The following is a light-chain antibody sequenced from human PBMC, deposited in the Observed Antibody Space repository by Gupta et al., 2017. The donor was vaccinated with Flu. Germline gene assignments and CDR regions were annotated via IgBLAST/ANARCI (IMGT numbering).Light chain of an antibody. CDR3: QQRDNWPQT. CDR2: DAS. CDR1: QSVGTY. V-gene: IGKV3-11*01. J-gene: IGKJ1*01. Sequence: EIVLTQSPATLSLSPGERAILSCRASQSVGTYLAWYQQKPGQAPRLLIYDASHRATGIPVRFSGSGSGTDFTLTISSLEPEDVAVYFCQQRDNWPQTFGQGTRVDVK.